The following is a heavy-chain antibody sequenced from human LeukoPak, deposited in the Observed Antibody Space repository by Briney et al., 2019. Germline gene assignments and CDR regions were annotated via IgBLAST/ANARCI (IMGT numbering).Heavy chain of an antibody. D-gene: IGHD6-13*01. V-gene: IGHV4-31*03. Sequence: SQTLSLTCCVSGRSLSCGVYYWSWMRQPPVKGLEWIGYIYYSGSTYYNASLKSRDTISVDKSKIQFSLKLSSVTAAGTAVYYCARECVADSEQGWFDTWGQGTLVTVSS. CDR3: ARECVADSEQGWFDT. CDR1: GRSLSCGVYY. CDR2: IYYSGST. J-gene: IGHJ5*02.